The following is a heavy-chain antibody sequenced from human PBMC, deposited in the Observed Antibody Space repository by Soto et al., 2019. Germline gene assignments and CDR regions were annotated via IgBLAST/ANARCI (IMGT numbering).Heavy chain of an antibody. J-gene: IGHJ2*01. CDR3: AREGTYYYDSSGYYRYFDL. CDR2: IYYSGST. CDR1: GGSISSGGYY. D-gene: IGHD3-22*01. Sequence: QVQLQESGPGLVKPSQTLSLTCTVSGGSISSGGYYWSWIRQHPGKGLEWIGYIYYSGSTYYNPSLKSRVTISVDTSKNQCSLKLSSVTAADTAVYYCAREGTYYYDSSGYYRYFDLWGRGTLVTVSS. V-gene: IGHV4-31*03.